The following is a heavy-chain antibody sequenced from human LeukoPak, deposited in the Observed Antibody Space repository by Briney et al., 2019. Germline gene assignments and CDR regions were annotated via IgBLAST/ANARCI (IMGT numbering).Heavy chain of an antibody. V-gene: IGHV4-34*01. Sequence: SETLSLTCTVSGGSISSYYWSWIRQPPGKGLEWIGEINHSGSTNYNPSLKSRVTISVDTSKNQFSLKLSSVTAADTAVYYCARTLWFGALDVWGEGTTVTISS. CDR3: ARTLWFGALDV. CDR2: INHSGST. D-gene: IGHD3-10*01. CDR1: GGSISSYY. J-gene: IGHJ6*04.